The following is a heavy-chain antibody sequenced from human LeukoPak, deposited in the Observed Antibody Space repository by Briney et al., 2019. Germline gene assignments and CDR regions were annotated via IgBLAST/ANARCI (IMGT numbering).Heavy chain of an antibody. J-gene: IGHJ4*02. D-gene: IGHD4-17*01. CDR3: ATATVTDGDY. Sequence: GGSLRLSCAASRFTVSSNYMSWVRQAPGKGLEWVSVIYSGGSTYYADSVKGRFTISRDNSKNTLYLQMNSLRAEDTAVYYCATATVTDGDYWGQGTLVTVSS. V-gene: IGHV3-53*01. CDR2: IYSGGST. CDR1: RFTVSSNY.